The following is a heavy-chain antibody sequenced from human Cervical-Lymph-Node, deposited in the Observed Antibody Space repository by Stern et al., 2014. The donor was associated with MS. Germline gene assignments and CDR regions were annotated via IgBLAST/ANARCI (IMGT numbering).Heavy chain of an antibody. D-gene: IGHD3-16*02. CDR2: INTHTGNP. CDR3: AKEGDYVWGNYRAM. J-gene: IGHJ4*02. CDR1: GYTFTTYA. V-gene: IGHV7-4-1*02. Sequence: VQLLESGSELKKPGASVKVSCKPSGYTFTTYAINWVRQAPGQGLEWMGWINTHTGNPTYAQDFTGRFVFSLDTSISTAYLEISSLRAEDTAVYYCAKEGDYVWGNYRAMWGQGTLVTVSS.